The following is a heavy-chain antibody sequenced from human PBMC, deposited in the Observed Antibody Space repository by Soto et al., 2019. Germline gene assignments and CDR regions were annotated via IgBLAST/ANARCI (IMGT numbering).Heavy chain of an antibody. CDR3: ARDGYSNPRYFDF. CDR1: GAPFSGYY. V-gene: IGHV4-34*01. Sequence: QVQLQQWGAGLLKPSETLSLTCAVYGAPFSGYYWSWIRQPPGKGLEWIGEINHSGSTNYNPSLKSRVTISVDTSRNQFSLKMTSVTTADTVVYYCARDGYSNPRYFDFWGRGTPVTVSS. D-gene: IGHD4-4*01. J-gene: IGHJ2*01. CDR2: INHSGST.